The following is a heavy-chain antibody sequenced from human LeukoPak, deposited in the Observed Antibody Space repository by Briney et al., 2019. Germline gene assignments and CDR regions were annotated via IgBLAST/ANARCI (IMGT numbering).Heavy chain of an antibody. Sequence: GGSLRLSCAASGFTFSSYAMHWVRQAPGKGLERVAVISYDGSNKYYADSVKGRFTISRDNSKNTLYLQMNSLRAEDTAVYYCARDRSSSWLWTYYYYGMDVWGQGTTVTVSS. CDR2: ISYDGSNK. V-gene: IGHV3-30-3*01. J-gene: IGHJ6*02. CDR1: GFTFSSYA. CDR3: ARDRSSSWLWTYYYYGMDV. D-gene: IGHD6-13*01.